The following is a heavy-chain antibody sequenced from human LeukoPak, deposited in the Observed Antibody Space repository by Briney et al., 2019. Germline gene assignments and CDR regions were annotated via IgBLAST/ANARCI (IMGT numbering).Heavy chain of an antibody. CDR1: GFTFSSYG. D-gene: IGHD3-3*01. CDR3: AKDYGTNWSGLYY. J-gene: IGHJ4*02. CDR2: IRYDGSNK. Sequence: PGGSLRLSCAASGFTFSSYGMHWVRQAPGKGLEWVAFIRYDGSNKYYADSVKGRFTISRDNSKNTLYLQMNSLRAEDTAVYYCAKDYGTNWSGLYYWGQGTLVTVSS. V-gene: IGHV3-30*02.